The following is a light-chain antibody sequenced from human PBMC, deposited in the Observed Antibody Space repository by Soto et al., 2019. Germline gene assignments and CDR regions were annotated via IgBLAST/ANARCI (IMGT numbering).Light chain of an antibody. Sequence: AIPLTQSPSSLSASVGDRVTITCRASQGIRSALGWYQQKPGKVTKLLIYAASTLQSGVPTRLSGSGFGTDITLTTNSSKPEDVATDYGVLEYTYFCSSGKGTKVEVK. CDR2: AAS. CDR3: VLEYTYFCS. V-gene: IGKV1-6*01. J-gene: IGKJ1*01. CDR1: QGIRSA.